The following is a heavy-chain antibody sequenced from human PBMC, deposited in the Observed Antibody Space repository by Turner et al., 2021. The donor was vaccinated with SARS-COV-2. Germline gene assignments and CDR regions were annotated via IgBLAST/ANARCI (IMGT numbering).Heavy chain of an antibody. CDR2: ISGSGGST. CDR1: GFTFSSKA. D-gene: IGHD1-7*01. CDR3: AKNYGFYWYFDL. J-gene: IGHJ2*01. V-gene: IGHV3-23*01. Sequence: EVQLLEYGGGLVQPGGSLRLHCAASGFTFSSKAMSWVRQAPGKGLEWVSAISGSGGSTYYADSVKGRFTISRDTSKNTLYLQMNSLRAEDTAVYYCAKNYGFYWYFDLWGRGTLVTVSS.